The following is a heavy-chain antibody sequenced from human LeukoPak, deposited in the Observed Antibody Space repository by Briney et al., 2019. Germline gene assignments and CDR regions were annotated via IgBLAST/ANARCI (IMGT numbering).Heavy chain of an antibody. D-gene: IGHD2-21*01. V-gene: IGHV3-30*04. Sequence: GGSLRLPCAASGFTFSDYPMYWVRQAPGKGLEWVAVISYDASNDFYRDSVRGRFTISRGNARNTVYLQMGTLKPEDTAVYYCARSFGFPFGYMDVWGKGTMVIVSS. J-gene: IGHJ6*03. CDR2: ISYDASND. CDR3: ARSFGFPFGYMDV. CDR1: GFTFSDYP.